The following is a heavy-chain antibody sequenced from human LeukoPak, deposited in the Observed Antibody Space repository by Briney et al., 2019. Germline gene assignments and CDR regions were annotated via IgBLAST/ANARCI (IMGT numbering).Heavy chain of an antibody. D-gene: IGHD2-15*01. J-gene: IGHJ4*02. V-gene: IGHV1-18*01. Sequence: ASVKVSCKASGYTFTSYGISWVRQAPGQGLEWMGWISAYNGNTNYAQKLQGRVTMTTDTSTSTPYMELRSLRSDDTAVYYCARILGSGDYEHFDYWGQGTLVTVSS. CDR3: ARILGSGDYEHFDY. CDR1: GYTFTSYG. CDR2: ISAYNGNT.